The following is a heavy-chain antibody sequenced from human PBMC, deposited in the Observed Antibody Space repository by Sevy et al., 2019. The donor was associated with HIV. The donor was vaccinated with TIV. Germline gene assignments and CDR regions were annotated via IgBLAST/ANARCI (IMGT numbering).Heavy chain of an antibody. CDR1: GYTFSNYV. J-gene: IGHJ4*02. V-gene: IGHV3-23*01. CDR3: AKDLPTNRNSWTYYDY. D-gene: IGHD1-26*01. Sequence: GGSLRLSCAASGYTFSNYVMTWVRHSPGKGLEWVASIRGSGDRTFYADSVKGRFTISRDNSKNTLYLQMNSLRAEDTAVYYCAKDLPTNRNSWTYYDYWGQGTLVTVSS. CDR2: IRGSGDRT.